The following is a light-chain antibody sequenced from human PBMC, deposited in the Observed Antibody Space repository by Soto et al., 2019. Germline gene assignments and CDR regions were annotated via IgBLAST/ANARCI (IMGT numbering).Light chain of an antibody. CDR2: DAS. V-gene: IGKV3-11*01. CDR1: QTVSSY. J-gene: IGKJ4*01. CDR3: QERSNWPLT. Sequence: IVVTQSPSTLSLSPGERATLSCRASQTVSSYLAWYQHKPGQAPRLLIYDASKRATGIPARFSGSGSGTDFTLTISSLEPEDFAVYYCQERSNWPLTFGGGTKVDIK.